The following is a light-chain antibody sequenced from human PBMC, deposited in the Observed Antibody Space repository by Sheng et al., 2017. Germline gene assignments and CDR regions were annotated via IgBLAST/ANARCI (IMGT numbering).Light chain of an antibody. J-gene: IGKJ1*01. Sequence: AIQMTQSPSSLSASVGDRVTITCRASQGIRNDLVWYQQKPGKAPKLLIYAASSLESGVPSRFSGSGYGTDFTLTISSLQPEDCATYYCLQDYEYPWTFGRGTKVEMK. CDR1: QGIRND. CDR2: AAS. CDR3: LQDYEYPWT. V-gene: IGKV1-6*01.